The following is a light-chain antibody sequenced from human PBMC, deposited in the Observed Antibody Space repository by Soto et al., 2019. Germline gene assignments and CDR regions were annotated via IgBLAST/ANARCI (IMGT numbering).Light chain of an antibody. CDR3: QSYDSSLSGSVV. Sequence: QSVLTQPPSVSGAPGQRVTISCTGSSSNIGAGYDIHWYQQLPGTAPKLLIYGNINRPSGVPDRFSGSKSGTSASLAITGLQAEDEADYYYQSYDSSLSGSVVFGGGTKVTVL. J-gene: IGLJ2*01. CDR2: GNI. V-gene: IGLV1-40*01. CDR1: SSNIGAGYD.